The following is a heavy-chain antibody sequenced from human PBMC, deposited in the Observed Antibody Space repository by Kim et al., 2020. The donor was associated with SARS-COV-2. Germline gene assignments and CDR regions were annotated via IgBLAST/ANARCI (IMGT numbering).Heavy chain of an antibody. D-gene: IGHD5-12*01. J-gene: IGHJ4*02. CDR3: ARDRGYNSYFDY. V-gene: IGHV1-3*01. Sequence: KYSQKFQGRVTITRDTSASTAYMELSSLRSEETAVYYCARDRGYNSYFDYWGQGTLVTVSS.